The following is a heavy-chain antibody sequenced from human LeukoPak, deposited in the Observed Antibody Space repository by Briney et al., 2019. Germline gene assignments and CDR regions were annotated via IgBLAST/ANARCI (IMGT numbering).Heavy chain of an antibody. CDR2: FDPEDGET. J-gene: IGHJ4*02. D-gene: IGHD3-3*01. CDR3: AKVYYDFWSGYYLFDY. CDR1: GYTLTELS. V-gene: IGHV1-24*01. Sequence: ASVKVSCKVSGYTLTELSMHWVRQAPGKGLEWMGGFDPEDGETIYTQKFQGRVTITRNTSISTAYMELSSLRSEDTAVYYCAKVYYDFWSGYYLFDYWGQGTLVTVSS.